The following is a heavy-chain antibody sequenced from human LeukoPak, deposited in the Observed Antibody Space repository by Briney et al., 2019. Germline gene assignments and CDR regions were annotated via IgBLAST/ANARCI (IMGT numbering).Heavy chain of an antibody. CDR1: GGSFRVYY. J-gene: IGHJ4*02. CDR3: ARAGPTDY. D-gene: IGHD3-10*01. Sequence: PSETLSLTCAVYGGSFRVYYWSWIRHPPGKGVEWIGEINHSGRTNYNPSLKSRVTISVATSKNQSPLTLSSVTAADTAVYYCARAGPTDYWGQGTLVTVSS. V-gene: IGHV4-34*01. CDR2: INHSGRT.